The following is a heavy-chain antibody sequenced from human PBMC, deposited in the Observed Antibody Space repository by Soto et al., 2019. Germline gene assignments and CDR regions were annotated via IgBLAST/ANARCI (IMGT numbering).Heavy chain of an antibody. J-gene: IGHJ6*02. CDR2: IIPIFGTA. CDR1: GGTFSSYA. Sequence: QVQLVQSGAEVKKPGSSVKVSCKASGGTFSSYAISWVRQAPGQGLEWMGGIIPIFGTANYAQKFQGRVTXNAXEXTSTAYMELSSLRSEDTAVYYCARVAGNYYYYGMDVWGQGTTVTVSS. D-gene: IGHD3-10*01. CDR3: ARVAGNYYYYGMDV. V-gene: IGHV1-69*12.